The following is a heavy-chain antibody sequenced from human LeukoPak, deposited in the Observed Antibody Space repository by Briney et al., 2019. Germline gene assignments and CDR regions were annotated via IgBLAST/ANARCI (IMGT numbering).Heavy chain of an antibody. CDR1: GFTFSSYS. D-gene: IGHD6-19*01. J-gene: IGHJ6*03. Sequence: PGGSLRLSCAASGFTFSSYSMNWVRQAPGKGLEWVSAISGSGGSTYYADSVKGRFTISRDNSKNTLYLQMNSLRAEDTAVYYCAKFIAVGRVYYYYMDVWGKGTTVTISS. V-gene: IGHV3-23*01. CDR2: ISGSGGST. CDR3: AKFIAVGRVYYYYMDV.